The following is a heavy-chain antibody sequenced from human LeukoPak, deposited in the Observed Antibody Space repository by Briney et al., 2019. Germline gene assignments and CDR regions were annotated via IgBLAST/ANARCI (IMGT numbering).Heavy chain of an antibody. Sequence: GGSLRLSCAASEFSFITNAMFWVRQAPGKGLEWVSAISGSGGNTYHAGSVKGRFTISRDNSKNTLYLQMNSLRAEDTAVYYCAKLDSDWLIDYWGQGTQVTVSS. CDR2: ISGSGGNT. D-gene: IGHD3-9*01. CDR3: AKLDSDWLIDY. V-gene: IGHV3-23*01. J-gene: IGHJ4*02. CDR1: EFSFITNA.